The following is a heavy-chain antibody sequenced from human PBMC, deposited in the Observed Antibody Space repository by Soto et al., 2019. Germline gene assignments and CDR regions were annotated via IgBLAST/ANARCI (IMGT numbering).Heavy chain of an antibody. V-gene: IGHV3-30-3*01. J-gene: IGHJ4*02. D-gene: IGHD3-22*01. CDR2: ISYDGSNK. CDR1: GFTFSSYA. CDR3: ARDDYDLLYFDY. Sequence: GGSLRLSCAASGFTFSSYAMHWVRQAPGKGLEWVAVISYDGSNKYYADSVKGRFTISRDNSKNTLYLQMNSLRAEDTAVYYCARDDYDLLYFDYWGQGTLVTVSS.